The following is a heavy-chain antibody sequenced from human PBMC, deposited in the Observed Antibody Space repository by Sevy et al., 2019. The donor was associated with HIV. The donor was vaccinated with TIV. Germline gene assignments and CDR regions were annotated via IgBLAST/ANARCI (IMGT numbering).Heavy chain of an antibody. CDR2: INPDNGDT. Sequence: ASVKVSCKSTGYMFTDFYINWVRLAPGQGVEWVGWINPDNGDTDYGQKFQGRVTMTRDTSLSSAYMELSSLRSDDTAIYYCARNLAIFGVQNGLDVWGQRTSVTVSS. J-gene: IGHJ6*02. CDR1: GYMFTDFY. V-gene: IGHV1-2*02. CDR3: ARNLAIFGVQNGLDV. D-gene: IGHD3-3*01.